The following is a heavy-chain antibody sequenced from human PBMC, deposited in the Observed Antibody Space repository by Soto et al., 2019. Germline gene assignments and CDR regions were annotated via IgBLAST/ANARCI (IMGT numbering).Heavy chain of an antibody. Sequence: SLRLSCAASGFTFSDYYMSWIRQAPGKGLEWVSYISSSGSTIYYADSVKGRFTISRDNAKNSLYLQMNSLRAEDTAVYYCARDRRSGPDVAFDIWGQGTMVTVSS. CDR2: ISSSGSTI. CDR3: ARDRRSGPDVAFDI. CDR1: GFTFSDYY. V-gene: IGHV3-11*01. D-gene: IGHD6-19*01. J-gene: IGHJ3*02.